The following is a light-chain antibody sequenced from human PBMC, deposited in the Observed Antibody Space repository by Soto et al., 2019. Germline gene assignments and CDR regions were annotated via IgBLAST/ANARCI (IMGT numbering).Light chain of an antibody. V-gene: IGKV1-39*01. J-gene: IGKJ3*01. CDR2: AAS. CDR3: QQTYNTPFT. Sequence: DIQMTQSPSSLSASVGDRVTITCRASQSISSYLNWYQQKPGKAPKLLIYAASSLQSGVPSRFSGSGSGTDFTLNISSLQPEDFATYYCQQTYNTPFTFGPGTKVDIK. CDR1: QSISSY.